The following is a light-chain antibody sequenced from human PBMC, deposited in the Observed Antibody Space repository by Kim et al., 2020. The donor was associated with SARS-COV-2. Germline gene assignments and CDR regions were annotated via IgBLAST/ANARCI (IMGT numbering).Light chain of an antibody. CDR2: DVS. CDR1: SSDVGGYNY. Sequence: QSITFSCTGTSSDVGGYNYVSWYQQHPGKAPKLMIYDVSNRPSGVSNRFSGSKSGNTASLTISGLQAEDEADYYCSSYTSSSTLWVFGGGTQLTVL. J-gene: IGLJ3*02. CDR3: SSYTSSSTLWV. V-gene: IGLV2-14*03.